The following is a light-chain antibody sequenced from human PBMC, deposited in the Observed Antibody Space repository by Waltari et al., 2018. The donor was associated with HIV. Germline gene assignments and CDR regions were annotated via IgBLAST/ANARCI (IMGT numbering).Light chain of an antibody. V-gene: IGLV2-8*01. Sequence: QSALTQPPSASGSPGQSVTISCTGTSSDVGGYNYVSWYQQHPGKAPKLMIYEVTKRPSGVPDRFSGSKSGNTASLTVSGLQAEDEADYYCSSYAGSKIWLFGGGTKLTVL. J-gene: IGLJ3*02. CDR2: EVT. CDR1: SSDVGGYNY. CDR3: SSYAGSKIWL.